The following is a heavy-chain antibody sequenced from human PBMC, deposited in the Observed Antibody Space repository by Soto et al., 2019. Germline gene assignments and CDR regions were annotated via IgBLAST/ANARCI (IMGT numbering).Heavy chain of an antibody. D-gene: IGHD6-19*01. CDR3: ARDTDSSGWSDAFDI. J-gene: IGHJ3*02. Sequence: GASVKVSCKASGYTLTSYGMSWVRQEPGQGLEWMGWISAYNGNTNYAQKLQGRVTMTTDTSTSTAYMELRSLRSDDTAVYYCARDTDSSGWSDAFDIWGQGTMVTVSS. CDR2: ISAYNGNT. CDR1: GYTLTSYG. V-gene: IGHV1-18*01.